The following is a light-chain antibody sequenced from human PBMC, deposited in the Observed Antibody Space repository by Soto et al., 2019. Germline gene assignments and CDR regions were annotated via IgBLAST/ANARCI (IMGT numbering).Light chain of an antibody. Sequence: EIVLTQSPGTLSLSPGERATLSCRASQSFSSSYLAWYQQKPGQAPRLLIYGASSRATGIPDRCIGSGSGTDFTLIISRLEPEYFAVYYCQQYDSSPRTFGQGTKVEIK. CDR2: GAS. J-gene: IGKJ1*01. CDR3: QQYDSSPRT. CDR1: QSFSSSY. V-gene: IGKV3-20*01.